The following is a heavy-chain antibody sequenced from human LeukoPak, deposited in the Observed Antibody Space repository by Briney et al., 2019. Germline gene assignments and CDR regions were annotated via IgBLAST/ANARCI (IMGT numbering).Heavy chain of an antibody. CDR2: INHSGST. CDR3: ARGKIGVLGY. CDR1: GGSFSGYY. D-gene: IGHD3-22*01. J-gene: IGHJ4*02. V-gene: IGHV4-34*01. Sequence: SETLSLTCAVYGGSFSGYYWSWIRQPPGKGLEWIGEINHSGSTNYNPSLKSRVTISVDTSKNQCSLKLSSVTAADTAVYYCARGKIGVLGYWGQGTLVTVSS.